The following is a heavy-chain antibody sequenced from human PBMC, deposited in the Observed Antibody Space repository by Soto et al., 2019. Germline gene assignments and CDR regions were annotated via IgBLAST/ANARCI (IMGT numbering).Heavy chain of an antibody. Sequence: EVQLLESGGGSIQPGGSLRLSCATSGFLFSSYALGWVRQAPGKGLEWVSGISGAGRRSFYADSVKGRFTISRDSSMNTLFLQMDSLRVEDTAVYYCARADRRWAYETVKRGDAFTVDKWGQGTLVTVSS. CDR3: ARADRRWAYETVKRGDAFTVDK. V-gene: IGHV3-23*01. D-gene: IGHD5-12*01. CDR2: ISGAGRRS. CDR1: GFLFSSYA. J-gene: IGHJ4*02.